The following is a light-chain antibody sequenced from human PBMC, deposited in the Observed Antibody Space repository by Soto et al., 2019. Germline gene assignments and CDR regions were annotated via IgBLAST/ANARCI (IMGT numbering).Light chain of an antibody. CDR1: QGVDRD. CDR3: QQSYSTLLLA. Sequence: IQMTQSPSSLSASVGDRVTITCRARQGVDRDLSWYQQRPGKAPKLLIYGASNLHSGVPSRFSGRGAGTLFTLTISSRQPEDGATYYCQQSYSTLLLAFGGGTKVELK. V-gene: IGKV1-39*01. CDR2: GAS. J-gene: IGKJ4*01.